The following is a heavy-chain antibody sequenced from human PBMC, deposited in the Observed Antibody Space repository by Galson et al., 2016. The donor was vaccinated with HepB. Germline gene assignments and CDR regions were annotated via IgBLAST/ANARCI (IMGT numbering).Heavy chain of an antibody. D-gene: IGHD1-26*01. CDR2: ITPYNGNT. Sequence: SVKVSCKASGYTFTSYGINWVRQAPGQGLEWLGWITPYNGNTKFAQILHGRLTMTTDTSTTTAYMELRSLRSDDTAVYYCARAHWGNSGIYYFDYWGQGTLVTVSS. V-gene: IGHV1-18*01. CDR3: ARAHWGNSGIYYFDY. CDR1: GYTFTSYG. J-gene: IGHJ4*02.